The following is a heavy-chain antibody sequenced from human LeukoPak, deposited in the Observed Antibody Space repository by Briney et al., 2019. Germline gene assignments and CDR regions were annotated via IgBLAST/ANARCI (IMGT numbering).Heavy chain of an antibody. Sequence: ASVKVSCKASGYTFTGYDINWVRQATGQGLEWMGWMNPNSGNTGYAQKFQGRVTMTRNTSISTAYMELSSLRSEDTAVYYCARVGSIAARRSRFDPWGQGTLVTVSS. CDR2: MNPNSGNT. CDR3: ARVGSIAARRSRFDP. V-gene: IGHV1-8*01. J-gene: IGHJ5*02. CDR1: GYTFTGYD. D-gene: IGHD6-6*01.